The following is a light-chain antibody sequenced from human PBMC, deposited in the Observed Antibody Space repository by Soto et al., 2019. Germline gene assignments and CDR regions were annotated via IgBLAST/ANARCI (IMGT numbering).Light chain of an antibody. J-gene: IGKJ5*01. Sequence: DIHMTQSPSTISVVLGGRVPITCRASQGVSSYLAWYQQKPGKAPKLLIYAASTLQSGVPSRFSGSGSGTDFTLTISSLQPEDFATYYCQQLNSYPTFGQGTRLEIK. CDR3: QQLNSYPT. V-gene: IGKV1-9*01. CDR2: AAS. CDR1: QGVSSY.